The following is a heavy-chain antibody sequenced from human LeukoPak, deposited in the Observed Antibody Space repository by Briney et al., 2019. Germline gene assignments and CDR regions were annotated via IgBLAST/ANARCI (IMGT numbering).Heavy chain of an antibody. CDR2: INTYNGNT. J-gene: IGHJ4*02. CDR1: GDTFTTFG. Sequence: ASVKVSCKASGDTFTTFGITWVRQAPGQGLEWMGWINTYNGNTNYAQNPQGRATMTTDTSTSTAYMELRSLTSDDTAVYYCARLGSDCGGGNCYWGQGTLVTVSS. V-gene: IGHV1-18*01. CDR3: ARLGSDCGGGNCY. D-gene: IGHD2-15*01.